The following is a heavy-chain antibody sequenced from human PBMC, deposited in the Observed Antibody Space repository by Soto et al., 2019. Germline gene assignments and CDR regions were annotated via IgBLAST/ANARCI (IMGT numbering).Heavy chain of an antibody. CDR2: ISYDGIKK. Sequence: QVQLVESGGGVVQPGRSLRLSCAASGFTFRDYGMHWVRQAPGKGLEWVALISYDGIKKYYADSVKGRFTISRDNSKNTLYLQMNSLRAEDTAGYYCAKDQGGFDSWGQGTLVSVSS. CDR1: GFTFRDYG. V-gene: IGHV3-30*18. J-gene: IGHJ4*02. CDR3: AKDQGGFDS. D-gene: IGHD3-16*01.